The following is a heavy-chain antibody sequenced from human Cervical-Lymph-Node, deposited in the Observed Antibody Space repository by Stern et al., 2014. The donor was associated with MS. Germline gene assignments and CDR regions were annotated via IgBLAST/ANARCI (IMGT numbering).Heavy chain of an antibody. CDR1: GFSLSADGVG. CDR3: AHSFGSVSGTFSCMDV. D-gene: IGHD1-7*01. V-gene: IGHV2-5*02. Sequence: QVTLRESGPSLVRPTQTVTLTCTVSGFSLSADGVGVGWIRQAPGQALEWLAISYWDDDDLYSQSLKNRLTIKKDISKNQVVLTMTGMDPEDTGTYYCAHSFGSVSGTFSCMDVWGQGTTVTVS. CDR2: SYWDDDD. J-gene: IGHJ6*02.